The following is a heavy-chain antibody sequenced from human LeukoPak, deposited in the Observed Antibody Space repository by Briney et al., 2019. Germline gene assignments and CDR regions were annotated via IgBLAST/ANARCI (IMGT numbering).Heavy chain of an antibody. CDR3: VTNRYSKGGYFFVF. J-gene: IGHJ4*02. CDR1: GFTVSSNY. V-gene: IGHV3-53*01. Sequence: PGGSLRLSCAASGFTVSSNYMSWVRQAPGKGLEWVSIIYSVGSTYYADSVKGRFTISRDNSENTLRLQMNLLRADDTAVYYCVTNRYSKGGYFFVFGGQGPLVTVPS. D-gene: IGHD1-1*01. CDR2: IYSVGST.